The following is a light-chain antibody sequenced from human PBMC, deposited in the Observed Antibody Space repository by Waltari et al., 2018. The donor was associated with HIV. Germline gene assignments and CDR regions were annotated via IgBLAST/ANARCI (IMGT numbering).Light chain of an antibody. V-gene: IGKV3-15*01. CDR3: QQYNSWPLT. CDR2: GAS. J-gene: IGKJ3*01. Sequence: ETVITQSPGALSVSPGERVTLSCRASQSVSTNLAWYQQKPGQPPRLLIYGASARATDGPARFSGSGSGTECNLTIAALRSEDLAVYFCQQYNSWPLTFGPGSKVNIK. CDR1: QSVSTN.